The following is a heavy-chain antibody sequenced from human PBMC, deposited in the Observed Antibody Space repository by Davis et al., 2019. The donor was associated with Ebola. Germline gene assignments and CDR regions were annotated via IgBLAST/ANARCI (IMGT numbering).Heavy chain of an antibody. Sequence: AASVKVSCKASGGTFSSDGISWVRQAPGQGLEWMGRIIPIVGIANYAPKFQGRVTITADKSTSTANMEVNSLRSEGTAVYYCARGGTWNLDDGMDVWGQGTTVTVSS. CDR2: IIPIVGIA. D-gene: IGHD1-1*01. CDR1: GGTFSSDG. CDR3: ARGGTWNLDDGMDV. J-gene: IGHJ6*02. V-gene: IGHV1-69*04.